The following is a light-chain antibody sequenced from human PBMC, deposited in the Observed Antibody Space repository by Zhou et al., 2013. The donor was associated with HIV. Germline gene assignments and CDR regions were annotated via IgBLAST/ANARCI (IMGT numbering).Light chain of an antibody. Sequence: DIQMTQSPSTLSASVGDRLTITCRASQSIGSWLAWYQQKPGKAPKLLIYAASTLQSGVPSRFSGSGSGTHFTLTIRSLQPEDLATYYCQQSYTTPWTFGQGTRLEIK. CDR1: QSIGSW. J-gene: IGKJ1*01. V-gene: IGKV1-39*01. CDR3: QQSYTTPWT. CDR2: AAS.